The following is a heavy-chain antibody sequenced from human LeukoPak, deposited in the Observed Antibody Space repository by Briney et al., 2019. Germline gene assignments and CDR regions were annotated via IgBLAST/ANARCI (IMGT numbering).Heavy chain of an antibody. D-gene: IGHD3/OR15-3a*01. CDR3: AREKDGLAVSDAFDI. V-gene: IGHV1-69*06. CDR1: GGTFSSYA. Sequence: EASVKVSCKASGGTFSSYAISWVRQAPGQGLEWMGGIIPIFGTANYAQKFQGRVTITADKSTSTAYIELSSLRSEDTAVYYCAREKDGLAVSDAFDIWGQGTMVTVSS. J-gene: IGHJ3*02. CDR2: IIPIFGTA.